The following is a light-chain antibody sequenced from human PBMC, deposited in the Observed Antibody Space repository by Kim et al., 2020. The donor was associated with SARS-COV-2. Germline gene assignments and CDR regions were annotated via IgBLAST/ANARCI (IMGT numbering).Light chain of an antibody. J-gene: IGKJ4*01. CDR2: GAS. CDR3: QQYDTFPLT. CDR1: QDIGNF. V-gene: IGKV1-16*01. Sequence: DIQMSQSPSSLSASVGDRVTVTCRASQDIGNFLAWFQQRPGQAPKSLISGASNLQSGVPSRFSGGGSGTKFTLTISSLQPDDFATYYCQQYDTFPLTFGGGTKVDIK.